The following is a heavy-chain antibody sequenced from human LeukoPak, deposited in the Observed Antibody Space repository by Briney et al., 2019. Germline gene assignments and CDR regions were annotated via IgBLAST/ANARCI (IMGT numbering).Heavy chain of an antibody. CDR3: ALLWFGESNWFDP. V-gene: IGHV4-39*01. J-gene: IGHJ5*02. CDR2: IYYSGST. D-gene: IGHD3-10*01. CDR1: GGSISSSSYY. Sequence: SETLSLTCTVSGGSISSSSYYWGWIRQPPGRGLEWIGSIYYSGSTYYNPSLKSRVTISVDTSKNQFSLKLRSVTAADTAVYYCALLWFGESNWFDPWGQGTLVTVSS.